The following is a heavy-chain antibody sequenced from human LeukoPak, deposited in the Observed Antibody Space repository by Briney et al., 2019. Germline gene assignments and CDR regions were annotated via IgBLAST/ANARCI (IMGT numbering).Heavy chain of an antibody. Sequence: SGGSLRLSCAASGFTFSSYAMSWVRQAPGKGLEWVSSISGSGGSTYYADSVKGRFTISRDNSKNTLYLQMNSLRAEDTAVYYCAKVARRAARGPVDYWGQGTLVTVSS. D-gene: IGHD6-6*01. V-gene: IGHV3-23*01. J-gene: IGHJ4*02. CDR1: GFTFSSYA. CDR2: ISGSGGST. CDR3: AKVARRAARGPVDY.